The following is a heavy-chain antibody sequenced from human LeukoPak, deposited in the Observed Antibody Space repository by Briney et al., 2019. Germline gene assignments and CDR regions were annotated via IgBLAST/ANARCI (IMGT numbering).Heavy chain of an antibody. CDR2: ISAYKGNT. V-gene: IGHV1-18*01. Sequence: ASVKVSCKASGYIFTNYGISWVRQAPGQGLEWMGWISAYKGNTKYAQKFQGRVTLTTDTSTNTAYMELRGLRSDDTAVYYCARDPGSFLSSSGWLNWFDPWGQGTLVTVSS. CDR1: GYIFTNYG. D-gene: IGHD6-19*01. CDR3: ARDPGSFLSSSGWLNWFDP. J-gene: IGHJ5*02.